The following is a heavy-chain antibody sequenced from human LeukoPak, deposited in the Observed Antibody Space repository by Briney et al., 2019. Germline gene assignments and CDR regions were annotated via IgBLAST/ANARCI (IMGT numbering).Heavy chain of an antibody. CDR2: INPNSGGT. CDR1: GYTFTGYY. D-gene: IGHD3-22*01. CDR3: ARQLDSSGYYWAFDY. V-gene: IGHV1-2*06. Sequence: GASVKVSCKASGYTFTGYYMHWVRQAPGQGLEWMGRINPNSGGTNYAQKFQGRVTMTRDTSISTAYMELSRLRSDDTAAYYCARQLDSSGYYWAFDYWGQGTLVTVSS. J-gene: IGHJ4*02.